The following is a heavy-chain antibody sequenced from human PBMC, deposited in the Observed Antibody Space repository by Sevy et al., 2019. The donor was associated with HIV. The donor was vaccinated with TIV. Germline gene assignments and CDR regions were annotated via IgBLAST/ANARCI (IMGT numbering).Heavy chain of an antibody. CDR1: GFTFSSYA. Sequence: GGSLRLSCAASGFTFSSYAMSWVRQAPGKGLEWVSAISGSGGSTYYADSVKGRFTISRDNSKNTLYQQMNSLRAEDTAVYYCAKDFRQYGSSLVWYFDYWGQGTLVTVSS. V-gene: IGHV3-23*01. D-gene: IGHD6-6*01. J-gene: IGHJ4*02. CDR3: AKDFRQYGSSLVWYFDY. CDR2: ISGSGGST.